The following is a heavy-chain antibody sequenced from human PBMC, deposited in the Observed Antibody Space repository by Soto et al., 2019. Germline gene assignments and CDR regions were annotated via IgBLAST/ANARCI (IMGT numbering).Heavy chain of an antibody. CDR2: IYDSGST. J-gene: IGHJ5*02. CDR1: GGSVSSGGYY. D-gene: IGHD3-22*01. CDR3: ARCEYYDSSGRFLGVFDP. V-gene: IGHV4-31*03. Sequence: QVQLQESGPGLVKPSQTLSLTCTVSGGSVSSGGYYWSWIRQHPGKGLVWIGYIYDSGSTYYNTSVKSRVTISVDTSKNQFSLKLSSVTAADTGVYYCARCEYYDSSGRFLGVFDPWGQGTLVTVSS.